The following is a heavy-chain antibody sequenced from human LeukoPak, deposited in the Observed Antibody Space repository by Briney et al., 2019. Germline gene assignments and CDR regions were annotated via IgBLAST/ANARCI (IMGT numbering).Heavy chain of an antibody. CDR1: GFTFSTYA. D-gene: IGHD2-8*01. J-gene: IGHJ4*02. Sequence: GRSLRLSCAASGFTFSTYAMNWVRQAPGKGLEWVAVISYDGRQNYYADSVKGRFTISRDNSKNTLYLQMNSLRDEDSAAYYCARVYLERLTAGYFDHWGQGTWVTVSS. CDR3: ARVYLERLTAGYFDH. V-gene: IGHV3-30*04. CDR2: ISYDGRQN.